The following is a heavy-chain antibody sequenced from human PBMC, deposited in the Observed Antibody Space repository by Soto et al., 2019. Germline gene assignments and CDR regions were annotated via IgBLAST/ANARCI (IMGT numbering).Heavy chain of an antibody. CDR2: MNPNSGNT. V-gene: IGHV1-8*01. J-gene: IGHJ6*02. CDR3: ARRGGHYDFWSGYRGYYYYGMDV. CDR1: GYTFTSYD. Sequence: ASVKVSCKASGYTFTSYDINWVRQATGQGLEWMGWMNPNSGNTGYAQKFQGRVTMTRNTSISTAYMELSSLRSEDTAVYYCARRGGHYDFWSGYRGYYYYGMDVWGQGTTVTV. D-gene: IGHD3-3*01.